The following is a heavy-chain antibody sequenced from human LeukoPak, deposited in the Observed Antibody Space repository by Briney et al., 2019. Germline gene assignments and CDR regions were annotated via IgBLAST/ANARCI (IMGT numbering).Heavy chain of an antibody. CDR2: IYTSGSTP. Sequence: SETLSLTCTVSGGSINSYYWSWIRQSAGKGLEWIGRIYTSGSTPDYSPSLKSRVTMSIDTSKNQFSLQLSSVTAADTAVYYCARTANLLLRSTYYFDYWGQGTLVTVSS. CDR1: GGSINSYY. V-gene: IGHV4-4*07. CDR3: ARTANLLLRSTYYFDY. D-gene: IGHD3-22*01. J-gene: IGHJ4*02.